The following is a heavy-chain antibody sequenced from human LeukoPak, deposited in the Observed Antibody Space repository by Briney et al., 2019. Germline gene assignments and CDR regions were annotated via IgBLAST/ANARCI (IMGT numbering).Heavy chain of an antibody. Sequence: GGSLRLSCEASGFTFSNYAVSWVRQAPGKGLEWVSAISSSGGSTYYADSVKGRFTISRDNSKNTLYLQMNSLRAEDTAVYYCAKSPGPMPASTIYYFDYWGQGALVTVSA. J-gene: IGHJ4*02. D-gene: IGHD5-24*01. CDR2: ISSSGGST. CDR1: GFTFSNYA. V-gene: IGHV3-23*01. CDR3: AKSPGPMPASTIYYFDY.